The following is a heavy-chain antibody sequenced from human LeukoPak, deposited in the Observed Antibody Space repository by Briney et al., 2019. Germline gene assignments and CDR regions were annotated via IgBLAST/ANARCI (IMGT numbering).Heavy chain of an antibody. CDR1: GGSISSYY. CDR2: IYTSGST. V-gene: IGHV4-4*07. Sequence: SETLSLTCTVSGGSISSYYWSWIRQPAGKGLEWIGRIYTSGSTNYNPSLKSRVTMSVDTSKNQFSLKLSSVTAADTAVYYCARDYYDSSGYYSPSGMDVWGQGTTVTVSS. CDR3: ARDYYDSSGYYSPSGMDV. D-gene: IGHD3-22*01. J-gene: IGHJ6*02.